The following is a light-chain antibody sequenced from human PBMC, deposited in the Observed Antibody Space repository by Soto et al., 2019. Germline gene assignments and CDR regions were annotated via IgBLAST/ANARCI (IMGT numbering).Light chain of an antibody. V-gene: IGKV3-20*01. CDR2: GVY. CDR3: QQYGSAWIP. Sequence: ETVLTQSPGTLSLSPGERATLSCRASQSVSSSNLVWYQQTPGPPPRLLVYGVYRRGTGIPDRFSGSGSGTDFTLTLRTLEPEDFAVYYCQQYGSAWIPFGKGTRL. CDR1: QSVSSSN. J-gene: IGKJ5*01.